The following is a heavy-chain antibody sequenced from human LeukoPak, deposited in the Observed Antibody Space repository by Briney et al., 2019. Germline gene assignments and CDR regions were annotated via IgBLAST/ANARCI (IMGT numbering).Heavy chain of an antibody. D-gene: IGHD3-10*01. CDR3: ARDDYYGTKIPFYYYYYGMDV. CDR1: GFTFSNFG. CDR2: ISYDGSNK. Sequence: GGSLRLSCAASGFTFSNFGIHWVRQAPGKGLEWVAVISYDGSNKYYADSVKGRFTISRDNSKNTLYLQMNSLRAEDTAVYYCARDDYYGTKIPFYYYYYGMDVWGQGTTVTVSS. J-gene: IGHJ6*02. V-gene: IGHV3-30*03.